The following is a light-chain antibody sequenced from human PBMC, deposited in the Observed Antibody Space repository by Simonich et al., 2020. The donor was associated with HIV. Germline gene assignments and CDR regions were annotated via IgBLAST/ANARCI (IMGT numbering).Light chain of an antibody. Sequence: DIQMTQSPSSLSASVGDRVTITCQASQYIANSLNWYQQKPGKAPKLLIFDASNLETGVPSRFSGNASGTDFTFTITSLRPEDIATYYCQQYDNLPYTFGQGTKLEIK. CDR2: DAS. J-gene: IGKJ2*01. V-gene: IGKV1-33*01. CDR1: QYIANS. CDR3: QQYDNLPYT.